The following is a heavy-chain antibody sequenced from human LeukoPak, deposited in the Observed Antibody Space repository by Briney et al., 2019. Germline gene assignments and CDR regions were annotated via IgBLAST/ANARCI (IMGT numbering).Heavy chain of an antibody. CDR2: INWNGGST. Sequence: GGSLRLSCAASGFTFDDYGMSWVRQAPGKGLEWVSGINWNGGSTGYADSVRGRFTSSRDSAKNSLYLQMNSLRAEDTALYYCARGNGYSYGSTSDYWGLGTLVTVSS. J-gene: IGHJ4*02. D-gene: IGHD5-18*01. CDR3: ARGNGYSYGSTSDY. V-gene: IGHV3-20*04. CDR1: GFTFDDYG.